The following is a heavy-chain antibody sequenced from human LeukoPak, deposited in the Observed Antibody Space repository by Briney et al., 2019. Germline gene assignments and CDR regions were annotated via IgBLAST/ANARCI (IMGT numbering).Heavy chain of an antibody. CDR1: GGTFSSYA. CDR2: IIPIFGTA. Sequence: RGASVKASCKASGGTFSSYAISWVRQAPGQGLEWMGGIIPIFGTANYAQKFQGRVTITADESTSTAYMELSSLRSEDTAVYYCASSSYYYDSSGYYRSFDYWGQGTLVTVSS. D-gene: IGHD3-22*01. CDR3: ASSSYYYDSSGYYRSFDY. V-gene: IGHV1-69*13. J-gene: IGHJ4*02.